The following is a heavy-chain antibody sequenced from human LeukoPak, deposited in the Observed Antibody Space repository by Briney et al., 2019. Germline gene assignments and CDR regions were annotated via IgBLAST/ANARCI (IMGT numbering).Heavy chain of an antibody. V-gene: IGHV4-59*01. CDR2: IYYSGST. CDR3: ASSDYLSRGYFDY. D-gene: IGHD4-17*01. J-gene: IGHJ4*02. CDR1: GGSISSYY. Sequence: PSETLSLTCTVSGGSISSYYWSWIRQPPGKGLEWIGYIYYSGSTNYNPSLKSRVTISVDTSKNQFSLKLSSVTAADTAVYYCASSDYLSRGYFDYWGQGTLVTVSS.